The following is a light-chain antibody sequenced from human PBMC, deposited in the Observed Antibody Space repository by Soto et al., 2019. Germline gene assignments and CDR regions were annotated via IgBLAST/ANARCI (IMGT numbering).Light chain of an antibody. CDR1: QSVSSY. Sequence: EIVLTQSPATLSLSPGERATLSCRATQSVSSYLAWYQQKPGQAPRLLIYDASNRATGIPARFSGSGSGTEFTLTISSLEPEDFAVYYCQQHSNWPLTFGGGTQVEIK. V-gene: IGKV3-11*01. CDR2: DAS. CDR3: QQHSNWPLT. J-gene: IGKJ4*01.